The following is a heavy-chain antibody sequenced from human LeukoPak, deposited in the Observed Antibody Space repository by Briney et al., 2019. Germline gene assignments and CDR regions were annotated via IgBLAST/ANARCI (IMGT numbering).Heavy chain of an antibody. J-gene: IGHJ4*02. V-gene: IGHV1-2*04. CDR2: FNPNTGDA. D-gene: IGHD6-25*01. CDR3: ATGGPQTSGEKRGLDY. CDR1: GYRFTDFS. Sequence: EASVKVSCKASGYRFTDFSIYWVRQAPGQGLEWMGWFNPNTGDAKYAEKFQGWITMTSDTSIRTAYMEIRSLKSDDTAIYYCATGGPQTSGEKRGLDYWGQGTLVTVS.